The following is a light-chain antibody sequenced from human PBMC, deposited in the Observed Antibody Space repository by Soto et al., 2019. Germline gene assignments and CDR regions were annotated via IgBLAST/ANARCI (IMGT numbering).Light chain of an antibody. CDR3: QQYNTYSN. CDR1: QSITRW. CDR2: DAF. J-gene: IGKJ5*01. Sequence: DIQLTQSPSTLSASLVDSVTIXCRASQSITRWLAWYQQKPGKAPKALIYDAFTMRSRVQSRFHGSGSGTEFTLTIRSLQPDDFAAKYCQQYNTYSNFGQGTRLENK. V-gene: IGKV1-5*01.